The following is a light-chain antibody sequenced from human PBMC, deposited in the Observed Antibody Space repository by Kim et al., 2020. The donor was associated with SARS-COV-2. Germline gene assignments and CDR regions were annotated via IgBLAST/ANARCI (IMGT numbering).Light chain of an antibody. CDR1: QSVIAN. V-gene: IGKV3-15*01. Sequence: PGESTTLSSSASQSVIANYLAWFQQKPGQAPRLLIYGASTRATGVPARFSGSGSGTEFTLTISSLQSEDSAIYFCQQYNYWPPGTFGQGTKVEIK. J-gene: IGKJ1*01. CDR2: GAS. CDR3: QQYNYWPPGT.